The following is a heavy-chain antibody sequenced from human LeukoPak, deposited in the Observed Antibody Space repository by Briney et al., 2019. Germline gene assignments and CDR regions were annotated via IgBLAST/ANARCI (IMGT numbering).Heavy chain of an antibody. J-gene: IGHJ4*02. Sequence: TGGSLRLSCAASGFTFSNARMSWVRQAPGKGLEWVGRIKSKTDGGTTDYAAPVKGRFTISRDDSKNTLYLQMNSLRAEDTAVYYCARATTYDILTGYFDYWGQGTLVTVSS. CDR3: ARATTYDILTGYFDY. CDR2: IKSKTDGGTT. V-gene: IGHV3-15*01. CDR1: GFTFSNAR. D-gene: IGHD3-9*01.